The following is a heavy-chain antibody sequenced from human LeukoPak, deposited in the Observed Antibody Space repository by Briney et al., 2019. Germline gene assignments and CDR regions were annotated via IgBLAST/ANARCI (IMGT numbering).Heavy chain of an antibody. V-gene: IGHV5-51*01. CDR2: ICPGDSDT. CDR1: GYSFTSYW. CDR3: ATSTASNFDWLELYYFDY. J-gene: IGHJ4*02. D-gene: IGHD3-9*01. Sequence: GESLKISCKGSGYSFTSYWIGWVRQMPGKGLEWMGIICPGDSDTRYSPSFQGQVTISADKSISTAYLQWSSLKASDTAMYYCATSTASNFDWLELYYFDYWGQGTLVTVSS.